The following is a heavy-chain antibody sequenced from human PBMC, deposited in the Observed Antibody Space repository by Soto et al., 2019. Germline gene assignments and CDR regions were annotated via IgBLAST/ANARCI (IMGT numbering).Heavy chain of an antibody. CDR2: IKQDGSEK. CDR1: GFTFSSYW. V-gene: IGHV3-7*05. J-gene: IGHJ4*02. CDR3: ARGRSYDFWSGYKY. Sequence: GGSLRLSCAASGFTFSSYWMSWVRQAPGKGLEWVANIKQDGSEKYYVDSVKGRFTISRDNAKNSLYLQMNSLRAEDTAVYYCARGRSYDFWSGYKYWGQGTLVTVSS. D-gene: IGHD3-3*01.